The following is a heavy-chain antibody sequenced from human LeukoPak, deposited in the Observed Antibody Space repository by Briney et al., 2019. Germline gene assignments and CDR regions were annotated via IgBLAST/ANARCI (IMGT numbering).Heavy chain of an antibody. CDR2: INPNSGGT. CDR1: GYTFTGYY. D-gene: IGHD1-26*01. CDR3: ASFGWEGTFDI. Sequence: ASVRVSCKASGYTFTGYYIHWVRQAPGQGLEWMGWINPNSGGTNYAQNFQGRVTITRDTSISTAYMDLSRLISDDTAVYYCASFGWEGTFDIWGQGTMVTVSS. V-gene: IGHV1-2*02. J-gene: IGHJ3*02.